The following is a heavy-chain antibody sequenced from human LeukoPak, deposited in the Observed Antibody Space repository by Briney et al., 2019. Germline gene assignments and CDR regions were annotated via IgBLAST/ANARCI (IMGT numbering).Heavy chain of an antibody. D-gene: IGHD6-13*01. CDR2: ISASGGST. J-gene: IGHJ6*02. V-gene: IGHV3-23*01. Sequence: GGSLRLSCAASGFTFSSYAMSWVRQAPGKGLEWVSGISASGGSTYNADSVKGRFTISRDNSKNTLYLQMNSLRAEDTAVYYCAKVGYSSSWYYGMDVWGQGTTVTVSS. CDR1: GFTFSSYA. CDR3: AKVGYSSSWYYGMDV.